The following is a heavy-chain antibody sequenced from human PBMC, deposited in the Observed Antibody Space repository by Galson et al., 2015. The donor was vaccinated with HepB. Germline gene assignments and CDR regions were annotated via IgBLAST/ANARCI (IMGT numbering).Heavy chain of an antibody. J-gene: IGHJ4*02. D-gene: IGHD6-6*01. Sequence: SLRLSCAASGFTFDSYAVNWVRQAPGKGLEWVSLISGGGDTYYADSVRGRFTVSRDNSQNTLHLQMNSLRAEDTAVYYCAKASGYGSSPGLSFDSWGQGTLLTVSS. CDR2: ISGGGDT. CDR3: AKASGYGSSPGLSFDS. V-gene: IGHV3-23*01. CDR1: GFTFDSYA.